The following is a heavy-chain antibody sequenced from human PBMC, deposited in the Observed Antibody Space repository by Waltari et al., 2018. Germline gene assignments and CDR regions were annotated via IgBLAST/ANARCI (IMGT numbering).Heavy chain of an antibody. V-gene: IGHV3-7*01. D-gene: IGHD1-26*01. J-gene: IGHJ1*01. CDR2: MKEDGSEK. Sequence: EVQLMESGGGLVQPGGSLRLSCAASGFTFSSHWMTWVRQAPGKGLEWVANMKEDGSEKYYVDSVKGRFTISRDNAKNSLYLQMNSLRVEDAAVYYCARLIGGTLTEYYQWGQGTLVTVPS. CDR1: GFTFSSHW. CDR3: ARLIGGTLTEYYQ.